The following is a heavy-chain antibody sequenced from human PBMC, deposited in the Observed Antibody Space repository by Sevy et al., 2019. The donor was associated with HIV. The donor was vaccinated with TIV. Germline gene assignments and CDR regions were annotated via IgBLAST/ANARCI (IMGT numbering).Heavy chain of an antibody. CDR1: GFTFSSYG. Sequence: GGSLRLSCAASGFTFSSYGMLWVRQAPGKGLEWVAVISYDGSNKYYADSVKGRFTISRDNSKNTLYLQMNSLRAEDTAVYYCAKDRTTGIAAAGTPFDYWGQGTLVTVSS. D-gene: IGHD6-13*01. CDR2: ISYDGSNK. V-gene: IGHV3-30*18. J-gene: IGHJ4*02. CDR3: AKDRTTGIAAAGTPFDY.